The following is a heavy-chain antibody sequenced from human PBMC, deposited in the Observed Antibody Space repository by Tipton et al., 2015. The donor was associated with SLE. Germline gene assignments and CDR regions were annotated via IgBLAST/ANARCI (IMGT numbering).Heavy chain of an antibody. CDR3: TLGSDGDFGVYDY. CDR1: GFTSGDYA. CDR2: IRSKTYGGAT. J-gene: IGHJ4*02. V-gene: IGHV3-49*04. D-gene: IGHD4-17*01. Sequence: SLRLSCTTSGFTSGDYAVTWVRQAPGKGLEWVAFIRSKTYGGATEYAASVKGRFTISGDDSNNIAHLQMNSLKTEDTAVYYCTLGSDGDFGVYDYWGQGTLVTVSS.